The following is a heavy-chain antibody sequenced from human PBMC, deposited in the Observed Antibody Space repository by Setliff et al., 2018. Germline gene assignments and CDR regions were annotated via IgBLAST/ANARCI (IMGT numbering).Heavy chain of an antibody. CDR3: ARGFRYCHGGSCYLPDS. CDR1: GLTFNSYA. V-gene: IGHV3-11*05. J-gene: IGHJ4*02. Sequence: PGGSLRLSCAASGLTFNSYAMSWIRQAPGKGLEWVSYISSSSTYTNYADSVKGRFTISRDNARDSLYLQMDSLRTEDTAVYYCARGFRYCHGGSCYLPDSWGQGTLVTVSS. CDR2: ISSSSTYT. D-gene: IGHD2-15*01.